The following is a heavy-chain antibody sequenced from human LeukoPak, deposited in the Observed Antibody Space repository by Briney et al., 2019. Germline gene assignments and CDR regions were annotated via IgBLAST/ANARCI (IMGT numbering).Heavy chain of an antibody. V-gene: IGHV3-23*01. CDR1: GFTFSSYA. CDR2: ISGSGGST. CDR3: AKAGAVVVPAATRWFDP. J-gene: IGHJ5*02. D-gene: IGHD2-2*01. Sequence: PGGSLRLSCAASGFTFSSYAMSWVRQAPGKGLEWVSAISGSGGSTCYADSVKGRFTISRDNSKNTLYLQMNSLRAEDTAVYYCAKAGAVVVPAATRWFDPWGQGTLVTVSS.